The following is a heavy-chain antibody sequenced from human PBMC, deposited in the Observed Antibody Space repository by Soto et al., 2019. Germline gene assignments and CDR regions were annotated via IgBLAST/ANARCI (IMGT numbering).Heavy chain of an antibody. CDR1: VFTFDDYA. Sequence: SLRLSCAASVFTFDDYAMHWVRQAPGKGLEWVSGISWNSGSIGYADSVKGRFTISRDNAKNSLYLQMNSLRAEDTALYYCAKEGAAAGSYYFDYWGQGTLVTVSS. J-gene: IGHJ4*02. D-gene: IGHD6-13*01. CDR3: AKEGAAAGSYYFDY. CDR2: ISWNSGSI. V-gene: IGHV3-9*01.